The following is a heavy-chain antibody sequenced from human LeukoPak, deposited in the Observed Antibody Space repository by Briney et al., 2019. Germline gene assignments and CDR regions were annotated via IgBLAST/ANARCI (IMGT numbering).Heavy chain of an antibody. CDR2: IYHSGST. V-gene: IGHV4-30-2*01. CDR1: SGSISSRAYS. Sequence: PSQTLSRNCSVSSGSISSRAYSSNWIRHPPAKRLEWIGYIYHSGSTYYNPSLKSRVTISVDRSKNQFSLRLSSVTAADTAVYYCARSHDYSNLDYWGQGTLVTVSS. J-gene: IGHJ4*02. CDR3: ARSHDYSNLDY. D-gene: IGHD4-11*01.